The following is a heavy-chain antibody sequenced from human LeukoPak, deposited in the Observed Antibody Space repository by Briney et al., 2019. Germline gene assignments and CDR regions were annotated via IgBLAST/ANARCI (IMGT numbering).Heavy chain of an antibody. D-gene: IGHD3-22*01. CDR1: GGTFSSYA. CDR3: AGVPDGLYDSSGYYYLPQPYFDY. V-gene: IGHV1-69*01. J-gene: IGHJ4*02. CDR2: IIPIFGTA. Sequence: GASVKVSCKASGGTFSSYAISWVRQAPGQGLEWMGGIIPIFGTANYAQKFQGRVTITADESTSTAYMELSSLRSEDTAVYYCAGVPDGLYDSSGYYYLPQPYFDYWAREPWSPSPQ.